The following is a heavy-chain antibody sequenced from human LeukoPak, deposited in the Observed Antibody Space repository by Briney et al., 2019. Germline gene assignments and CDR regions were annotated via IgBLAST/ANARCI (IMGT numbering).Heavy chain of an antibody. D-gene: IGHD3-22*01. V-gene: IGHV3-23*01. CDR1: GFTFSSYA. CDR2: ISGSGGST. CDR3: AKDLHPCYYDSSGYYYQDY. J-gene: IGHJ4*02. Sequence: GGSLRLSCAASGFTFSSYAMSWVRQAPGKGLEWVSAISGSGGSTYYADSVKGRFTISRDNSKNTLYLQMNSLRAEDTAIYYCAKDLHPCYYDSSGYYYQDYWGQGTLVTVSS.